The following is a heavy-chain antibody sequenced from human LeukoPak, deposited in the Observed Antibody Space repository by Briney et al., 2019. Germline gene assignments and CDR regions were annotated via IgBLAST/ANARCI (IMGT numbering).Heavy chain of an antibody. D-gene: IGHD5-24*01. J-gene: IGHJ4*02. CDR3: ARNGDGYNWAFDY. Sequence: KPSETLSLTCTVSGYSISSGYYWSWIRQPPGKGLEWIGYIYYSGSTNYNPSLKSRVTISVDTSKNQFSLKLSSVTAADTAVYYCARNGDGYNWAFDYWGQGTLVTVSS. CDR2: IYYSGST. V-gene: IGHV4-38-2*02. CDR1: GYSISSGYY.